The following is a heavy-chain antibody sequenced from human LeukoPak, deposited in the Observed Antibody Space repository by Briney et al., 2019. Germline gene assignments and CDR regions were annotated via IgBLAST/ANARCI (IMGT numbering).Heavy chain of an antibody. D-gene: IGHD3-10*01. J-gene: IGHJ6*02. CDR1: GFTFSSYA. V-gene: IGHV3-23*01. CDR2: ISGSGGST. CDR3: AKLEVTMVRGVMWGRYYYGMDV. Sequence: PGGSLRLSCAASGFTFSSYAMSWVRQAPGKGLEWVSAISGSGGSTYYADSVKGRFTISRDNSKNTLYLQMNSLRAEDTAVYYCAKLEVTMVRGVMWGRYYYGMDVWGQGTTVTVSS.